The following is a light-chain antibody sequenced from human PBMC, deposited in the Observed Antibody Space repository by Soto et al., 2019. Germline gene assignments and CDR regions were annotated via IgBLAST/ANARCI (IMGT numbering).Light chain of an antibody. V-gene: IGKV3-20*01. CDR3: QQYGNLPLT. J-gene: IGKJ4*01. CDR1: QSVSSSY. CDR2: GAS. Sequence: EIVLTQSPGTLSLSPGERGTLSCRASQSVSSSYLAWYQQKPGQAPRLLIYGASSRATGFPDRFSGSGSGTDFTLTISRLEPEDFAVHFCQQYGNLPLTFGGGTKVEIK.